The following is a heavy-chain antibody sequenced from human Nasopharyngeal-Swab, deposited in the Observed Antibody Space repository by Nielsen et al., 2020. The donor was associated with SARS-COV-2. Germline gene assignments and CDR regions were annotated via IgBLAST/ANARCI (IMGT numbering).Heavy chain of an antibody. D-gene: IGHD6-19*01. CDR3: AKDFHTLLIAVAATRGCYFDY. V-gene: IGHV3-30*18. CDR2: ISNDGSNK. Sequence: GHQAPGKGLEWGAVISNDGSNKYYADTVKGRFTISRDNSKNTLYLQMNSLRAEDTAVYYCAKDFHTLLIAVAATRGCYFDYWGQGTLVTVSS. J-gene: IGHJ4*02.